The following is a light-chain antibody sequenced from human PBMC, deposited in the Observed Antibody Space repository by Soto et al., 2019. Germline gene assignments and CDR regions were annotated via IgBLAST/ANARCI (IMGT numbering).Light chain of an antibody. CDR2: GAS. CDR3: QQYNNWPPKRT. Sequence: EIVMTQSPATLSVSPGDRATISCRASQSVSSNLAWYQQKPGQAPRLLIYGASTRATGIPARFSGSGSGTEFTLTISSLQSEDFAVYYCQQYNNWPPKRTFGGGTKVEIK. CDR1: QSVSSN. V-gene: IGKV3-15*01. J-gene: IGKJ4*01.